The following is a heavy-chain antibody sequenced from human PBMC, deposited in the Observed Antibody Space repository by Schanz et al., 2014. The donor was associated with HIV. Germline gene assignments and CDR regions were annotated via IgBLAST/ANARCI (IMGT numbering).Heavy chain of an antibody. CDR1: GFTCTNHA. Sequence: ESGGGLAQPGGSLTLSCAASGFTCTNHALSWVRQAPGRGLEWVSTVIGSGVRTIYADSVKGRFTISRDNSKNTLSLHMNSLRVEDTAVYYCAKAKGSYSATTFYFDFWGQGTLVTVSS. D-gene: IGHD1-26*01. V-gene: IGHV3-23*01. CDR2: VIGSGVRT. J-gene: IGHJ4*02. CDR3: AKAKGSYSATTFYFDF.